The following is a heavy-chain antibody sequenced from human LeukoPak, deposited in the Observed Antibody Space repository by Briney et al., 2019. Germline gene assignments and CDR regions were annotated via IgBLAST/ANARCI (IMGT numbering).Heavy chain of an antibody. Sequence: GGSLRLSCAASGFTFSSYGMHWVRQAPGKGLEWVAVISYDGSNKYYADSVKGRFTISRDNSKNTLYLQMNSLRAEDTAVYYCAKDFPRNYDFWSGHVPSGYFDYWGQGTLVTVSS. CDR2: ISYDGSNK. CDR1: GFTFSSYG. V-gene: IGHV3-30*18. CDR3: AKDFPRNYDFWSGHVPSGYFDY. J-gene: IGHJ4*02. D-gene: IGHD3-3*01.